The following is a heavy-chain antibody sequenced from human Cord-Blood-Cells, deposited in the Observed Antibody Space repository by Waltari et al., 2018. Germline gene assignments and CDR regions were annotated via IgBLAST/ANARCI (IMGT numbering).Heavy chain of an antibody. CDR2: INHSGST. CDR3: ARGYCSSTSCNWFDP. Sequence: QVQLKQWGAGLLKPSETLSLTCGGHGGSFSGYYCGWIRQPPGKGLEWIGEINHSGSTNYNPSLKSRVTISVDTSKNQFSLKLSSVTAADTAVYYCARGYCSSTSCNWFDPWGQGTLVTVSS. CDR1: GGSFSGYY. V-gene: IGHV4-34*01. J-gene: IGHJ5*02. D-gene: IGHD2-2*01.